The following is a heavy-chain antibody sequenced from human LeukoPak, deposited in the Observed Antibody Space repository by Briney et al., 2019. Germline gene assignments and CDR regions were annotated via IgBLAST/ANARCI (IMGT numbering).Heavy chain of an antibody. D-gene: IGHD6-13*01. CDR1: GFTFSSYA. CDR2: ISYDGSNK. J-gene: IGHJ4*02. CDR3: AKDRSSSPNYFDY. Sequence: GRSLRLSCAASGFTFSSYAMHWVRQAPGKGLEWVAVISYDGSNKYYADSVKGRFTISRDNSKNTLYLQMNSLRAEDTAVYYCAKDRSSSPNYFDYWGQGTLVTVSS. V-gene: IGHV3-30*04.